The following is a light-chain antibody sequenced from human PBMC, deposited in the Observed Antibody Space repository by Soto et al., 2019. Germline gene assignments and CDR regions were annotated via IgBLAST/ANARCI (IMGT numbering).Light chain of an antibody. CDR2: GAS. CDR1: QSVSSN. Sequence: EIVMTQSPATLSVSPGERATLSCRASQSVSSNLAWYQQKPGQAPRLLIYGASTRATGIPARFSGSGSGTEFNLIIITLQSEDFAVYYCQQYNNWPFTFGQGTKLEIE. V-gene: IGKV3-15*01. CDR3: QQYNNWPFT. J-gene: IGKJ2*01.